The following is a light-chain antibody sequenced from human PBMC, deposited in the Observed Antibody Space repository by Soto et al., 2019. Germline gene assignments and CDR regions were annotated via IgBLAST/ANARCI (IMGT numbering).Light chain of an antibody. CDR3: QQCVSWPPLT. J-gene: IGKJ4*01. CDR1: QSVNLN. CDR2: GAS. Sequence: EIVMTQSPATLSVSPGETATLSCRASQSVNLNLAWYQQKPGQAPRLLIYGASIRATGIPARFSGSGAGTEFTLTISSLQSEDSAVYYCQQCVSWPPLTFGGGTTVELK. V-gene: IGKV3-15*01.